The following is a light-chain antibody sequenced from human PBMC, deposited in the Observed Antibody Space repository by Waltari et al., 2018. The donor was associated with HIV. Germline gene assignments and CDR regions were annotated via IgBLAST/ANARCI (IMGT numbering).Light chain of an antibody. CDR1: SSDVGSYNL. CDR3: CSYAGNSIP. Sequence: QSALTQPASVSGSFGQSITISCTGTSSDVGSYNLVSWYQHHPGKAPKLIIYEVSKRPSGVSNRFYGSKSGNTASLTVSGLQAEDEADYYCCSYAGNSIPFGGGTKLTVL. J-gene: IGLJ2*01. CDR2: EVS. V-gene: IGLV2-23*02.